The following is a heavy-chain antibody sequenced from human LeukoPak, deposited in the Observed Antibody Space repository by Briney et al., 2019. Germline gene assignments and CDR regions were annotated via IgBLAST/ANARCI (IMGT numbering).Heavy chain of an antibody. CDR3: GRGGRPDY. CDR1: GFTFSSYW. Sequence: GGSLRLSCAASGFTFSSYWMNWVRQAPGKGLEWVANIKQDGSERYYVDSVKGRFTISRDNAKNSLYLQMNSLRAEDTALYYCGRGGRPDYWGQGTLVTVSS. J-gene: IGHJ4*02. V-gene: IGHV3-7*04. CDR2: IKQDGSER. D-gene: IGHD1-26*01.